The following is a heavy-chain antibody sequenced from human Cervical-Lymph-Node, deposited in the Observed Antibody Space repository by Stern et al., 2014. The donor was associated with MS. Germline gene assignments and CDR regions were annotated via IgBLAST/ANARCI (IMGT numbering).Heavy chain of an antibody. J-gene: IGHJ4*02. D-gene: IGHD1-1*01. CDR1: GGTFSRYG. Sequence: VQLVESGAEVRKPGSSVKVSCKASGGTFSRYGISWVRQAPGQGLEWMGVIIPVVGTADYAEQFQGRVTITADGSTSTAYMELSSLTSADTAVYYCARGPYNRDFFEYWGQGTLVTVSS. V-gene: IGHV1-69*01. CDR3: ARGPYNRDFFEY. CDR2: IIPVVGTA.